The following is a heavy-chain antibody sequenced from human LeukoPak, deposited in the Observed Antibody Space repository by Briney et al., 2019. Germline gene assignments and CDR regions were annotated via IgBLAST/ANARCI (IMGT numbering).Heavy chain of an antibody. Sequence: GGSLRLSCAASGFTFSSYSMNWVRQAPGKGLEWVSSISSSSSYIYYADSVKGRFTISRDNAKNSLYLQMNSLRAEDTAVYYCARDKQVGATHFDYWGQGTLVAVSS. V-gene: IGHV3-21*01. CDR3: ARDKQVGATHFDY. J-gene: IGHJ4*02. CDR2: ISSSSSYI. CDR1: GFTFSSYS. D-gene: IGHD1-26*01.